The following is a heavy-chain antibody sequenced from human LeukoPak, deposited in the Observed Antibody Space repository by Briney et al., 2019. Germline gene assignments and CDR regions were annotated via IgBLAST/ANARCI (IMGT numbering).Heavy chain of an antibody. Sequence: PGRSLRLSCTASGFSFGEYAMSWVRQAPGKGLEWVGFIRSKAHGGTTEYAASVKGRFTVSRDDSKSIFYLQMNSLKTEDTAVYYCTRHIVGPRTFIDYWGQGALVTVSS. CDR1: GFSFGEYA. V-gene: IGHV3-49*04. D-gene: IGHD2-21*01. J-gene: IGHJ4*02. CDR2: IRSKAHGGTT. CDR3: TRHIVGPRTFIDY.